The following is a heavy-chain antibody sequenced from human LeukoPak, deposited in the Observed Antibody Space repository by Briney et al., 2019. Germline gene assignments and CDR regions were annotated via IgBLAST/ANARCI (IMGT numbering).Heavy chain of an antibody. D-gene: IGHD5-24*01. V-gene: IGHV3-7*04. J-gene: IGHJ4*02. CDR3: TRVGYIDEGIDY. CDR1: GFPFSSYW. CDR2: IKQDGSKK. Sequence: GGSLRLSCVASGFPFSSYWMNWVRQAPGKGLEWVANIKQDGSKKSYVDSVKGRFTISRDNARNSLYLQMNSLRAEDTAIYYCTRVGYIDEGIDYWGQGTLVTVSS.